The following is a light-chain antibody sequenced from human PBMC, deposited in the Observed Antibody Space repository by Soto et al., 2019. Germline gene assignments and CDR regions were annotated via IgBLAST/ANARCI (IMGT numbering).Light chain of an antibody. CDR3: CSYTSSSVYV. CDR2: DVS. J-gene: IGLJ1*01. Sequence: QSALTQPASVSGSPGQSITISCTGTSSDVGAYNYVSWYQQHPGRAPTLMIYDVSNRPSGISNRFSGSKSGNTASLTISGLQAEDEADYYCCSYTSSSVYVFGTATKLTVL. CDR1: SSDVGAYNY. V-gene: IGLV2-14*03.